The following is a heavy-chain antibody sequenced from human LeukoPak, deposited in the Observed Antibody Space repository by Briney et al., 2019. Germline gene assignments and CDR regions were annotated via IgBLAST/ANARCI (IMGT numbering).Heavy chain of an antibody. CDR2: VYYSGNT. CDR1: GGSIRTYY. CDR3: LRGSGYYVI. J-gene: IGHJ4*02. Sequence: SETLSLTCTVSGGSIRTYYWSWIRQPPGKGLEWIGNVYYSGNTNYNPSLKSRVTISVDTSKNQFSLKLDSVTAADTAMYYCLRGSGYYVIWGQGTLVTVSS. D-gene: IGHD3-3*01. V-gene: IGHV4-59*01.